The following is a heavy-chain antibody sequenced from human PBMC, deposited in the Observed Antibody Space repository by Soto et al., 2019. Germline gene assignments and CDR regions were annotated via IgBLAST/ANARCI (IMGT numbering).Heavy chain of an antibody. CDR3: ARDQSGIAVAANYYYYGMDV. J-gene: IGHJ6*02. CDR2: INPNSGGT. D-gene: IGHD6-19*01. V-gene: IGHV1-2*04. Sequence: GASVKVSCKASGYTFTGYYMHWVRQAPGQGLEWMGWINPNSGGTNYAQKFQGWVTMTRDTSIGTAYMELSRLRSDDTAVYYCARDQSGIAVAANYYYYGMDVWGQGTTVTVSS. CDR1: GYTFTGYY.